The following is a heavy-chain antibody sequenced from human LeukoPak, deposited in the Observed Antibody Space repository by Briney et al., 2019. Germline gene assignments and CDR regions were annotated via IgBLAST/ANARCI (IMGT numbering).Heavy chain of an antibody. CDR3: ARQYCGGDCSIRYFQH. Sequence: GESLKISCKGSGYSFTSYWIGWVRQMPGKGLEWMGIIYPGDSDTRYSPSFQGQVTISADKSVSTAYLQWSSLKASDTAMYYCARQYCGGDCSIRYFQHWGQGTLVTVS. J-gene: IGHJ1*01. CDR2: IYPGDSDT. D-gene: IGHD2-21*02. V-gene: IGHV5-51*01. CDR1: GYSFTSYW.